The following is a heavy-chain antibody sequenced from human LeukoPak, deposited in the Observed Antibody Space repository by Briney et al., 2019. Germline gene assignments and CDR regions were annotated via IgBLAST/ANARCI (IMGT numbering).Heavy chain of an antibody. CDR2: KSYDGSNK. CDR3: AKPGYNYGEGTFDC. CDR1: VLTFSIYA. D-gene: IGHD5-18*01. Sequence: PGGSLTLSCAASVLTFSIYAMHWVRQAPGEGREWVAVKSYDGSNKYYAYSLKDRLTISRDNSMNTLYRQMNSLIAEDTAVYYCAKPGYNYGEGTFDCWGQGTLVTVSS. J-gene: IGHJ4*02. V-gene: IGHV3-30-3*02.